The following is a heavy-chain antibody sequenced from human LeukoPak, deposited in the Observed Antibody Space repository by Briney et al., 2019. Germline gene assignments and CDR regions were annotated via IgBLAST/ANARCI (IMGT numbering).Heavy chain of an antibody. V-gene: IGHV3-7*01. J-gene: IGHJ4*02. D-gene: IGHD3-3*01. CDR2: INQDGSEK. CDR1: GFTFSSYW. CDR3: AREDRITIFGVVTKSPFDY. Sequence: GGSLRLSCAAPGFTFSSYWMNWVRQAPGTGLEWVANINQDGSEKYYVDSVKGRFTTSRDNAKNSLYLQMNSLRAEDTAVYYCAREDRITIFGVVTKSPFDYWGQGTLVTVSS.